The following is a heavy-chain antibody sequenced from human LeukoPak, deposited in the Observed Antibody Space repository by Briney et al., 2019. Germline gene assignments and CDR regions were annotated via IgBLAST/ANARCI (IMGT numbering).Heavy chain of an antibody. V-gene: IGHV4-61*02. CDR3: ARGLGISKDYFDY. CDR2: MYSGGSS. J-gene: IGHJ4*02. Sequence: SETLSLTCVVSGGSITSTIYYWNWIRQPAGKGVEWIGRMYSGGSSDYNPSLKSRVTMSVDTSKNQLSLNLTSVTAADTAVYYSARGLGISKDYFDYWGQGTVVTVSS. CDR1: GGSITSTIYY. D-gene: IGHD2/OR15-2a*01.